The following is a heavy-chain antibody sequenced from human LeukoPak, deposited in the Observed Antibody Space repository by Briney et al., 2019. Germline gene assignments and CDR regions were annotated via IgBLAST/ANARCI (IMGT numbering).Heavy chain of an antibody. V-gene: IGHV4-61*02. CDR3: ARSDSSGYYAFDI. CDR2: IYTSGST. Sequence: PSQTLSLTCTVSGGSITSGSYYWSWIPPPAGKGLEWIGRIYTSGSTNYNPALKSRATISVDTSKNQFSLKLSSVTAADTAVYFCARSDSSGYYAFDIWGQGTMVTASS. D-gene: IGHD3-22*01. CDR1: GGSITSGSYY. J-gene: IGHJ3*02.